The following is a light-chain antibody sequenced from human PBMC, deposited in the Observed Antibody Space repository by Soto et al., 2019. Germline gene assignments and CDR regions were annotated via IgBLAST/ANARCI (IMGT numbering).Light chain of an antibody. Sequence: DIPMTQSPSTLSASVGDRVTITCRASQSISSWLAWYQQKPGKAPKLLIYDASSVESGVPSRFSGSGSGTEYILSISVQQTDDFESSYCQEDNSNLYTVGQATKLEIK. CDR3: QEDNSNLYT. V-gene: IGKV1-5*01. CDR1: QSISSW. J-gene: IGKJ2*01. CDR2: DAS.